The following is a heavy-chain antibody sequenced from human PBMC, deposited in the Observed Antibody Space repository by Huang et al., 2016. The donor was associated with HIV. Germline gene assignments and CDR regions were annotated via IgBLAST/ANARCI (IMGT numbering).Heavy chain of an antibody. V-gene: IGHV3-30*18. J-gene: IGHJ4*02. D-gene: IGHD6-13*01. CDR1: GFTFSSYG. Sequence: QVPLVESGGGVVQPGRSLRISCAASGFTFSSYGMHWVRQAPGKGVEWVAVISYYAKTKYYADSGKGRFSSSRDNSKTTVYLQLNSLRREDTAVYYCAKGGSAAAVLDFWGQGTLVTVSS. CDR2: ISYYAKTK. CDR3: AKGGSAAAVLDF.